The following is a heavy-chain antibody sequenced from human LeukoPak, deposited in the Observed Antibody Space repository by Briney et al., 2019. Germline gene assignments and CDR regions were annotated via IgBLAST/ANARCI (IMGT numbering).Heavy chain of an antibody. D-gene: IGHD3-16*01. V-gene: IGHV3-30-3*01. Sequence: PGRSLRLSCAASGFTFSSYAMHWVRQAPGKGLEWVALISYDGSNKYYADSVKGRFTISRDNSKNTLYLQMNSLRAEDTAVYYCARDTGRLTPLNYFDYWGQGTLVTVSS. J-gene: IGHJ4*02. CDR1: GFTFSSYA. CDR2: ISYDGSNK. CDR3: ARDTGRLTPLNYFDY.